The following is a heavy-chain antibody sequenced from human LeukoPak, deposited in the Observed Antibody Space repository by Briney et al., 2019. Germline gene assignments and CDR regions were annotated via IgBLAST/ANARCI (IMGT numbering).Heavy chain of an antibody. CDR2: IWYDGSNK. Sequence: GGSLRLSCAASGFTFSSYGMHWVRQAPGKGLEWVAVIWYDGSNKYYADSVKVRFTISRDNSKNTLYLQMNSLRAEDTAVYYCAKAVMTTVTFFDYWGQGTLVTVSS. D-gene: IGHD4-17*01. V-gene: IGHV3-33*06. J-gene: IGHJ4*02. CDR1: GFTFSSYG. CDR3: AKAVMTTVTFFDY.